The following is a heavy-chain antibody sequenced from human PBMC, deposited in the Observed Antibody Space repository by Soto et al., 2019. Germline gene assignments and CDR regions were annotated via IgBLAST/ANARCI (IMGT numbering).Heavy chain of an antibody. CDR2: ISAYNGNT. CDR1: GYTLTSYG. V-gene: IGHV1-18*01. J-gene: IGHJ2*01. D-gene: IGHD3-3*01. Sequence: ASVKVSCKASGYTLTSYGISWVRQAPGQGLEWIGWISAYNGNTNYAQKLQGRVTMTTDTSTSTAYMELRSLRSDYTAFYDSWRVRILDRFRAPTSHWYFDLWGRRTLVTFYS. CDR3: WRVRILDRFRAPTSHWYFDL.